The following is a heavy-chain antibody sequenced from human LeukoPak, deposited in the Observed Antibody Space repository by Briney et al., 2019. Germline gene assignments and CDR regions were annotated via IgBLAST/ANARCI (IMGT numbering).Heavy chain of an antibody. V-gene: IGHV4-59*03. D-gene: IGHD5-12*01. CDR3: AKVKGGYFYALDS. CDR2: IYYRGGT. Sequence: SETLSLICNVSGASITDTYWSWLRQPPGKGLEWIGYIYYRGGTNYNPSLKSRVAISLDTSKNQFALSLSSVTAADTAVYYCAKVKGGYFYALDSWGQGTLVTVHS. J-gene: IGHJ4*02. CDR1: GASITDTY.